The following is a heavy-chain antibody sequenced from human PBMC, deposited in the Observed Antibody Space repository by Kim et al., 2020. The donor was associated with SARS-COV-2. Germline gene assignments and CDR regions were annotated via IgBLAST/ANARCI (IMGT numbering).Heavy chain of an antibody. CDR1: GGSLSSGAYY. V-gene: IGHV4-39*01. Sequence: SETLSLTCTVSGGSLSSGAYYWGWIRQPPGKGLEWIGSIYYSGSTYYTPSVKRRVTISIDTSKNQFSLKLTSVTAADTAVYYCASEAIALGLNDNWGQG. CDR3: ASEAIALGLNDN. J-gene: IGHJ4*02. D-gene: IGHD6-19*01. CDR2: IYYSGST.